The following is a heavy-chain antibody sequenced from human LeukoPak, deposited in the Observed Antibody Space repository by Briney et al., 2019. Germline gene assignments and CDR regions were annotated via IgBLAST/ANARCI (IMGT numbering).Heavy chain of an antibody. CDR2: INPNSCGK. CDR3: ARDKIAAAGLQADYYYFYYMDV. V-gene: IGHV1-2*02. J-gene: IGHJ6*03. Sequence: ASVKVSCKASGYTFTGYYMHWVRQAPGQGLEWMGWINPNSCGKNYAQKFQGRVTMTRDTSIKTAYTELNRLTSDDTAVYYCARDKIAAAGLQADYYYFYYMDVWGKGTTVTVSS. D-gene: IGHD6-13*01. CDR1: GYTFTGYY.